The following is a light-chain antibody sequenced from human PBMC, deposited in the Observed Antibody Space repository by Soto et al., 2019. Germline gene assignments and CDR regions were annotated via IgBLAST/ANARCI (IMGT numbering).Light chain of an antibody. V-gene: IGKV1-5*03. J-gene: IGKJ1*01. CDR3: QQYNSYST. Sequence: DIQMTQSPSTLSASVGDRVTITCRASQYISTWLAWYQQKPGKAPKLLISKASSLESGVPSSFSGSGSGTEFTLTISSLQPDDFATYSCQQYNSYSTFGQGTKVEVK. CDR1: QYISTW. CDR2: KAS.